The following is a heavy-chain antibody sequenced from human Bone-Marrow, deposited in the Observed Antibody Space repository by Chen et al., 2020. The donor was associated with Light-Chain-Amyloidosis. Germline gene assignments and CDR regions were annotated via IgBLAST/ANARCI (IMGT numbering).Heavy chain of an antibody. D-gene: IGHD5-12*01. CDR2: IYPDDSDA. J-gene: IGHJ4*02. CDR3: ARRRDGYNFDY. V-gene: IGHV5-51*01. Sequence: GWVRQMPGKGLEWMGVIYPDDSDARYSPSFEGQVTISADKSITTAYLQWRSLKASDTAMYYCARRRDGYNFDYWGQGTLVTVSS.